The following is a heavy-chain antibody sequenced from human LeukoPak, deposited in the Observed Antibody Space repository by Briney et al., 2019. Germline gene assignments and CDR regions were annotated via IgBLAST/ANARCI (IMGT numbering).Heavy chain of an antibody. CDR3: VRGLRELPY. CDR1: GFTFSNYA. Sequence: PGGSLRLSCAASGFTFSNYAMTWVRQAPGKGLEWVSGIYASGENTYYADSVKGRFTISRDSSKNTLYLQMNSLRGEDTAAYYCVRGLRELPYWGQGTLVTVSS. J-gene: IGHJ4*02. CDR2: IYASGENT. D-gene: IGHD1-26*01. V-gene: IGHV3-23*01.